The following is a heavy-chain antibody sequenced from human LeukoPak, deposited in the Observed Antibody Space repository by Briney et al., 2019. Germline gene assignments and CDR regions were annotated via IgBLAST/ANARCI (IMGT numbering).Heavy chain of an antibody. CDR1: GYTFTSYD. D-gene: IGHD2-15*01. Sequence: ASVKVSCKASGYTFTSYDINGVTQATGQGLEWMGWMNPNSGNTGYAQKFQGRVTMTRNTSISTAYMELSSLRSEDTAMYYCAREADCSGGSCPFDPWGQGTLVTVSS. CDR2: MNPNSGNT. J-gene: IGHJ5*02. V-gene: IGHV1-8*01. CDR3: AREADCSGGSCPFDP.